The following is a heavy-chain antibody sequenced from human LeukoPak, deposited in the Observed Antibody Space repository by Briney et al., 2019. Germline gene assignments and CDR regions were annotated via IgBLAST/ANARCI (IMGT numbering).Heavy chain of an antibody. V-gene: IGHV4-61*05. J-gene: IGHJ3*02. CDR2: IYYSGST. CDR1: GGSISSSSYY. CDR3: ARGPYSYDSSGAFDI. Sequence: SETLSLTCTVSGGSISSSSYYWGWIRQSPVKGLEWIGFIYYSGSTNYNPSLKSRVTISVDTSKNQFSLKLSSVTAADTAVYFCARGPYSYDSSGAFDIWGQGTMVTVSS. D-gene: IGHD3-22*01.